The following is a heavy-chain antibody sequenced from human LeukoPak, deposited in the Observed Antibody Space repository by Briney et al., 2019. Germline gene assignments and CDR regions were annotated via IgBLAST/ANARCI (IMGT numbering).Heavy chain of an antibody. CDR3: ARTYYYDSSGYRRRAFDI. V-gene: IGHV3-7*03. J-gene: IGHJ3*02. D-gene: IGHD3-22*01. Sequence: GGSLRLSCAVSGFTFSNYWMTWVRPAPGKGLEWVANIKQDGSEKYYVDSVKGRFTISRDNAKNSLYLQINSLRAEDTAIYYCARTYYYDSSGYRRRAFDIWGQGTMVTVSS. CDR2: IKQDGSEK. CDR1: GFTFSNYW.